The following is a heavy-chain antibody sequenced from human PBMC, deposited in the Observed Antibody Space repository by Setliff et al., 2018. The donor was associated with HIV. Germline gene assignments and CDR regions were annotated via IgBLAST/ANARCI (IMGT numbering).Heavy chain of an antibody. Sequence: PGGSLRLSCATSGFTFSYYGMHWVRQAPGKGLEWVVFIRYDDTYKYYADSVKGRFTISRDNSKNTLYLQMNSLRAEDTAVYYCTKNLYRSPWSPLDYWGQGTLVTVSS. J-gene: IGHJ4*02. CDR3: TKNLYRSPWSPLDY. CDR1: GFTFSYYG. V-gene: IGHV3-30*02. D-gene: IGHD6-19*01. CDR2: IRYDDTYK.